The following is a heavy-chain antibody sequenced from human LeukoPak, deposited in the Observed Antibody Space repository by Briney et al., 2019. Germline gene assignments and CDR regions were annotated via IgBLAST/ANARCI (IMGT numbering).Heavy chain of an antibody. CDR1: GGSISSGSHH. J-gene: IGHJ4*02. CDR3: ARHDGRGGNTMGALDS. D-gene: IGHD3-3*01. V-gene: IGHV4-39*01. Sequence: PSETLSLTCTVSGGSISSGSHHWGWFRQSPGKGLEWIGRLYYSRTTYYTPYLNGRVTISVVTSKSQFSLQLNSVTAADTAVYYCARHDGRGGNTMGALDSWGQGSLVTVSS. CDR2: LYYSRTT.